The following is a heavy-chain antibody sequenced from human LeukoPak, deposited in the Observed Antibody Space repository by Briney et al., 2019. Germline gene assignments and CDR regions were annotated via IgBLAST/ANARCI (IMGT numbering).Heavy chain of an antibody. D-gene: IGHD3-10*01. CDR2: IYYSGST. CDR1: GGSIGSFY. V-gene: IGHV4-59*01. Sequence: SETLSLTCTVSGGSIGSFYWSWIRQPPGKGLEWIGNIYYSGSTSYNPSLKSRVTISVDTSKNQFSLKLNSVTAEDTAVYYCARGPIFGSGSYFDDWGQGTLVTVSS. J-gene: IGHJ4*02. CDR3: ARGPIFGSGSYFDD.